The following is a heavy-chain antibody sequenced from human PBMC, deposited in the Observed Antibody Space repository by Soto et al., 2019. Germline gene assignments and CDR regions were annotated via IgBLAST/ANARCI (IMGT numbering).Heavy chain of an antibody. CDR2: ISHDGSNK. CDR1: GFTFSSYG. D-gene: IGHD3-10*01. V-gene: IGHV3-30*18. J-gene: IGHJ6*02. CDR3: AKEDYGSGSYLKYYYYGMDV. Sequence: PGGSLRLSCAASGFTFSSYGMHWVRQAPGKGLEWVAVISHDGSNKYYADSVKGRFTISRDNSKNTLYLQMNSLRAEDTAVYYCAKEDYGSGSYLKYYYYGMDVWGQGTTVTVSS.